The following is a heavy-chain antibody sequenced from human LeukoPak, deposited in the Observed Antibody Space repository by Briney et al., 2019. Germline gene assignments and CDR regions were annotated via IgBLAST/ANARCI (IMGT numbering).Heavy chain of an antibody. D-gene: IGHD6-13*01. V-gene: IGHV4-59*01. J-gene: IGHJ4*02. CDR2: IYYSGST. Sequence: SETLSLTCTVSGGSISSYYWSWIRQPPGKGLEWIGYIYYSGSTNYNPSLKSRVTISVDTSKNQFSLKLSSVTAADTAVYYCAKYFAATGGSHLDCWGQGSLVTVSS. CDR1: GGSISSYY. CDR3: AKYFAATGGSHLDC.